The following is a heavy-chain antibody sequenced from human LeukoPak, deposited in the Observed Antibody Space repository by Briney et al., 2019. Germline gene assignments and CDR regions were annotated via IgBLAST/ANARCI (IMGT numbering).Heavy chain of an antibody. CDR2: ISGSGRNT. D-gene: IGHD3-22*01. CDR1: GFTFSNHG. J-gene: IGHJ4*02. V-gene: IGHV3-23*01. Sequence: GGTLRLSCAASGFTFSNHGMSWVRQAPGKGLEWVSAISGSGRNTYYADSVRGRFTISRDNSKKTLYLQMNSLRAEDTAVYYCARDRGYDSSGYYRDYFDYWGQGTPVTVSS. CDR3: ARDRGYDSSGYYRDYFDY.